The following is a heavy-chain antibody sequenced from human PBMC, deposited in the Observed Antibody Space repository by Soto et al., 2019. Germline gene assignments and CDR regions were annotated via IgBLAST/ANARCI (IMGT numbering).Heavy chain of an antibody. V-gene: IGHV4-39*01. CDR1: GASISRGGFH. D-gene: IGHD3-10*01. CDR2: LYSGST. CDR3: ARRGSGHTFDY. Sequence: QLQLQESGPGLVKPSETLSLTCAVSGASISRGGFHWGWIRQPPGQGLEWIGGLYSGSTYYNPSLRSRVPISADTSKTQFSLTLSSVTAADTAVYYCARRGSGHTFDYWGQGTLVTVSS. J-gene: IGHJ4*02.